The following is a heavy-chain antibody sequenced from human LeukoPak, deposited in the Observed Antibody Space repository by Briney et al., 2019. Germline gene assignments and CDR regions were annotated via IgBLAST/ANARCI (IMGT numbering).Heavy chain of an antibody. V-gene: IGHV4-59*01. CDR1: GGSISTYY. D-gene: IGHD1-26*01. CDR2: VYYTGST. Sequence: PSETLSLTCTVSGGSISTYYWSWIRQTPGKGLEWIGYVYYTGSTNSNPSLKSRVTISVDTSKNQVSLKLTSVTAADTAVYYRARGDRDPSRPDYWGQGTLVTVSS. J-gene: IGHJ4*02. CDR3: ARGDRDPSRPDY.